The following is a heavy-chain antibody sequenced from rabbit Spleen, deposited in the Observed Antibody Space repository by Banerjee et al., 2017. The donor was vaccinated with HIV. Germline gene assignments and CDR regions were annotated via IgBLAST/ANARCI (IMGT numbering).Heavy chain of an antibody. CDR3: ARDTGSNFSSYGMDL. CDR2: IAGSSSDFT. D-gene: IGHD7-1*01. J-gene: IGHJ6*01. CDR1: GFSFSSSDY. Sequence: QSLEESGGGLVQPEGSLALTCKASGFSFSSSDYICWVRQAPGKGLEWISCIAGSSSDFTYSATWAKGRFTISKTSSTTVTLQMTSLTVADTATYFCARDTGSNFSSYGMDLWGPGTLVTVS. V-gene: IGHV1S40*01.